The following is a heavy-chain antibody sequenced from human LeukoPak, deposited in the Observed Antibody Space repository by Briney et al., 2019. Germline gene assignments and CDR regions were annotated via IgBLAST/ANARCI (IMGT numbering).Heavy chain of an antibody. CDR3: ARDTPSHCSGGSCYYLDY. V-gene: IGHV1-69*13. Sequence: GASVKVSCKASGGTFSSYAISWVRQAPGQGLEWMGGIIPIFGTANYAQKFQGRVTITADESTSTAYMELSSLRSEDTAVYYCARDTPSHCSGGSCYYLDYWGQGTLVTVSS. CDR2: IIPIFGTA. D-gene: IGHD2-15*01. CDR1: GGTFSSYA. J-gene: IGHJ4*02.